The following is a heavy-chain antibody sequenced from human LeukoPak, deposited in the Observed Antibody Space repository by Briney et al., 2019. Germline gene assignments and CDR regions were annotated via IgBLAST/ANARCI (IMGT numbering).Heavy chain of an antibody. V-gene: IGHV3-23*01. CDR3: SRAAYDVWSGSFYYFDY. J-gene: IGHJ4*02. CDR2: ISADGASA. CDR1: GFTFSNYA. D-gene: IGHD3-3*01. Sequence: PGGSLRLSCAASGFTFSNYAMSWVRQAPGKGLEWVSAISADGASAYYADSVQGRFTISRDNSKSTLFLEMNSLKTEDTAVYFCSRAAYDVWSGSFYYFDYWGQGTLVTVSS.